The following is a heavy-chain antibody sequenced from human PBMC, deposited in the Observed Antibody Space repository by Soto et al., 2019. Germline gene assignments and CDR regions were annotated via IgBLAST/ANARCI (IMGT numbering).Heavy chain of an antibody. CDR3: AKDQGSSWYEIDY. CDR1: GFTFSSYS. D-gene: IGHD6-13*01. CDR2: ISSSSGYT. V-gene: IGHV3-23*01. Sequence: GGSLRLSCAASGFTFSSYSMNWVRQAPGKGLEWVSTISSSSGYTYYADSVKGRFTISRDNSKNTLYLQMNSLRAEDTAVYYCAKDQGSSWYEIDYWGQGTLVTVSS. J-gene: IGHJ4*02.